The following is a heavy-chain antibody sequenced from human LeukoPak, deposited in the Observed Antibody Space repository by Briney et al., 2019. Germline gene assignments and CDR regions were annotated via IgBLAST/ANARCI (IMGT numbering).Heavy chain of an antibody. CDR2: IYRSGST. D-gene: IGHD3-3*01. J-gene: IGHJ5*02. Sequence: SETLSLTCTVSGASVTSGGYYWSWIRQHPGKGLEWIGYIYRSGSTTYNPSLQSRVSISDDTSKNQFSLQLTSVTAADTAIYYCASGPEYYDFWSGYYDNWFDPWGQGTLVTVSS. CDR3: ASGPEYYDFWSGYYDNWFDP. V-gene: IGHV4-31*03. CDR1: GASVTSGGYY.